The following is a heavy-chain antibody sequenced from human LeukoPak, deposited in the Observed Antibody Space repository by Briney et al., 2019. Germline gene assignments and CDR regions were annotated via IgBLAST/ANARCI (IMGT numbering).Heavy chain of an antibody. CDR1: GFTFSSYA. CDR3: ARSRDRLNDY. Sequence: GGSLRLSCAASGFTFSSYAMHWVRQAPGKGLEWVAVISYDGSNKYYADSVKGRFTISRDNSKNTLYLQMNSLRAEDTAVYYCARSRDRLNDYWGQGTLVTVSS. V-gene: IGHV3-30-3*01. CDR2: ISYDGSNK. J-gene: IGHJ4*02. D-gene: IGHD2-8*01.